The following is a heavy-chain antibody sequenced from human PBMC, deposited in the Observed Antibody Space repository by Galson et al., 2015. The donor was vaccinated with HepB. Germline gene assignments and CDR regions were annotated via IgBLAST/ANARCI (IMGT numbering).Heavy chain of an antibody. J-gene: IGHJ4*02. CDR1: GYSFTGYY. CDR3: ARAGHGDNATPFDY. D-gene: IGHD2-15*01. CDR2: INPNSGGT. Sequence: SVKVSCKASGYSFTGYYMHWVRQAPGQGLEWMGRINPNSGGTDYAQKFQGRVTMTRDTAISTAYMVLTRLRSDDTAVYYCARAGHGDNATPFDYWGQGTLVTVSS. V-gene: IGHV1-2*06.